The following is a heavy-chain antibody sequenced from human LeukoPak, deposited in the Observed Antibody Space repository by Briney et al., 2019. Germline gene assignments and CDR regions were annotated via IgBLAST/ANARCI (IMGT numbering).Heavy chain of an antibody. CDR2: ISNSGSII. Sequence: GGSLRLSCAASGFIFSDYYMSWIRQAPGMGLEWVSYISNSGSIIYYADSVKGRFTISRDNAKNSLYLQMNSLRAEDTAVYYCARAAKFEFYFDYWGQGTLVTVSS. CDR3: ARAAKFEFYFDY. D-gene: IGHD3-10*01. CDR1: GFIFSDYY. J-gene: IGHJ4*02. V-gene: IGHV3-11*04.